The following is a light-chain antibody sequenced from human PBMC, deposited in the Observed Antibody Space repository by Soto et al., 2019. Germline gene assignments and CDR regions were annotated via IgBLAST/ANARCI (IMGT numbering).Light chain of an antibody. Sequence: EIVMTQSPATLSVSPGDRVTLSCRASQSVSSNFAWYQQKPGQAPRLLIYGASTRATGIPARFSRSGSGTEFTLTISSLQSEDFAASYCQTYNNWPPLSFGGGTKVEIK. V-gene: IGKV3-15*01. CDR1: QSVSSN. CDR2: GAS. J-gene: IGKJ4*01. CDR3: QTYNNWPPLS.